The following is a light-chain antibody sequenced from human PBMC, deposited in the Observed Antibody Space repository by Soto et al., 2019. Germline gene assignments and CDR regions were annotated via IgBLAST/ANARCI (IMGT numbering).Light chain of an antibody. Sequence: IPFTQSPSSLSASVGDIVTITCRACQSISSWLASYQQKPGKAPKLLIYDASSLESGVPSRFSGSGSGTDFTLTISSLQPEDFATYYCQKTLSFPPKFGQGTKVDIK. CDR3: QKTLSFPPK. CDR1: QSISSW. CDR2: DAS. V-gene: IGKV1-12*01. J-gene: IGKJ1*01.